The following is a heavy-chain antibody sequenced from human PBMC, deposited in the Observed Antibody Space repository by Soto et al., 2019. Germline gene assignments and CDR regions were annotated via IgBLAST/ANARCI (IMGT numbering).Heavy chain of an antibody. J-gene: IGHJ4*02. V-gene: IGHV4-39*01. CDR1: GGSISSSSYY. CDR3: ARHFGGGDLYYDFWSGYYYYFDY. D-gene: IGHD3-3*01. Sequence: SETLSLTCTVSGGSISSSSYYWGWIRQPPGKGLEWIGSIYYSGSTYYNPSLKSRVTISVDTSKNQFSLKLSSVTAADTAVYYCARHFGGGDLYYDFWSGYYYYFDYWGQGTLVTVS. CDR2: IYYSGST.